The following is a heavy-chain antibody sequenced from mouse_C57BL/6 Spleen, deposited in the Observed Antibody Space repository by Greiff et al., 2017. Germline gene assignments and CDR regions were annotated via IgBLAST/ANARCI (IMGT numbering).Heavy chain of an antibody. CDR1: GYSITSGYY. J-gene: IGHJ1*03. CDR3: AREDYYYGSSYRYFDV. CDR2: ISYDGSN. D-gene: IGHD1-1*01. V-gene: IGHV3-6*01. Sequence: VQLKESGPGLVKPSQSLSLTCSVTGYSITSGYYWNWIRQFPGNKLEWMGYISYDGSNNYNPSLKNRISITRDTSKNQFFLKLNSVTTEDTATYYCAREDYYYGSSYRYFDVWGTGTTVTVSS.